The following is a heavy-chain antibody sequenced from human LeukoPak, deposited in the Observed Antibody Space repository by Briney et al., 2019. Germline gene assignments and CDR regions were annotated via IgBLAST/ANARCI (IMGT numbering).Heavy chain of an antibody. J-gene: IGHJ5*02. D-gene: IGHD4-17*01. CDR3: ARGDYGDYDRNWFDP. V-gene: IGHV4-30-4*01. Sequence: SQTLSLTCTVSGGSISSGDYYWSWIRQPPGKGLEWIGYIYYSGSTYYNPSLKSRVTISVDTSNNQFSLKLSSVTVADTAVYYCARGDYGDYDRNWFDPWGQGTLVTVSS. CDR2: IYYSGST. CDR1: GGSISSGDYY.